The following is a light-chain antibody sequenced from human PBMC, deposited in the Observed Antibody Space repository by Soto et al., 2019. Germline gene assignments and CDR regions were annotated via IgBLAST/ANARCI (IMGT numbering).Light chain of an antibody. CDR1: NIGSNS. CDR2: YDR. Sequence: SYELTQSPSVSVAPGKTARITCGGNNIGSNSVHWYQQKPGQAPVLVIYYDRDRPSGIPERISGSNSGNTATLTITRVEAGDEADYYCQVYNSSTDHPVIFGGGTKLTVL. V-gene: IGLV3-21*04. CDR3: QVYNSSTDHPVI. J-gene: IGLJ2*01.